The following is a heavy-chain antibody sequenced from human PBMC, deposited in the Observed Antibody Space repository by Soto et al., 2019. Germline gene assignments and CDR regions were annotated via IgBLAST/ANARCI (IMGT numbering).Heavy chain of an antibody. Sequence: GGSLRLSCAASGFTFSSYAMSWVRQAPGKGLEWVSAISGSGGSTYYADSVKGRFTISRDNSKNTLYLQMNSLRAEDTAVYYCTGGPGTSPDVFDYWGQGTLVTVSS. CDR1: GFTFSSYA. V-gene: IGHV3-23*01. J-gene: IGHJ4*02. CDR2: ISGSGGST. D-gene: IGHD2-8*01. CDR3: TGGPGTSPDVFDY.